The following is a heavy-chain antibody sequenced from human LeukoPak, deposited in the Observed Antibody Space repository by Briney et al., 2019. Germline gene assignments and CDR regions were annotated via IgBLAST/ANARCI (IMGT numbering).Heavy chain of an antibody. J-gene: IGHJ4*02. CDR3: ARGHTAVTRHFDF. CDR2: INHDGTSA. D-gene: IGHD4-17*01. CDR1: GFTFTTFW. V-gene: IGHV3-74*01. Sequence: GGSLRLSCATSGFTFTTFWMHWVRQAPGKGLVWVSRINHDGTSANYADSVKGRFTISRDNAKDSLYLQMNSLRAEDTAVYYCARGHTAVTRHFDFWGQGTLVTVSS.